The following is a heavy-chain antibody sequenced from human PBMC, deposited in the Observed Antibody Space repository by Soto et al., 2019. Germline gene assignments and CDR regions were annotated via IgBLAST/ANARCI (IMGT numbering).Heavy chain of an antibody. J-gene: IGHJ6*02. D-gene: IGHD1-1*01. CDR2: IYYSGIT. CDR1: GGSISSDAYY. CDR3: PRDQSQPVYSGMDA. V-gene: IGHV4-31*03. Sequence: SETLSLTCTVSGGSISSDAYYWRWIRELPGKGLEWIGYIYYSGITYYNPSLKSRVTMSVDTAKNQFSLKVSSVITAATAVYYCPRDQSQPVYSGMDAWDQETTLTVFS.